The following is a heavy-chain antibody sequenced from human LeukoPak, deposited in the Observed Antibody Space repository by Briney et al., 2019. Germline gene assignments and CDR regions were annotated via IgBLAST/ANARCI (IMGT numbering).Heavy chain of an antibody. V-gene: IGHV3-33*01. J-gene: IGHJ4*02. CDR2: IWYDGNKK. D-gene: IGHD2-2*01. CDR1: GFTFSSYG. CDR3: ARGQLLFDY. Sequence: GGSLRLSCAASGFTFSSYGLHWVRQAPGKGLEWVAVIWYDGNKKYYAGSVKGRFTISRDNSKNTLYLQMNSLRAEGTAVYYCARGQLLFDYWGQGTLVTVSS.